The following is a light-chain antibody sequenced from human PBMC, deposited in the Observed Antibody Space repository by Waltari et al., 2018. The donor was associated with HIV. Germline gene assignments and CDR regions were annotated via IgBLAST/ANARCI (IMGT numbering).Light chain of an antibody. J-gene: IGKJ5*01. Sequence: EIVLTQSPATLSLSPGERATLSCRASQRVSSYLAWYQQKPGQAPRLLIYGASSRATGIPARFSGSGSGTDFTLTISSLEPGDFGVYYCHQRSSWPLTFGQGTRLEIK. CDR2: GAS. CDR3: HQRSSWPLT. V-gene: IGKV3-11*01. CDR1: QRVSSY.